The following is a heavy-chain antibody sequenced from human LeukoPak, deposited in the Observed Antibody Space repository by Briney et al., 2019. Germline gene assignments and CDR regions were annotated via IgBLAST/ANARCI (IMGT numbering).Heavy chain of an antibody. V-gene: IGHV3-38-3*01. D-gene: IGHD3-3*01. CDR1: GFTVSSNE. J-gene: IGHJ4*02. CDR2: ISGGST. Sequence: PGGSLRLSCAASGFTVSSNEMSWVRQAPGKGLEWVSSISGGSTYYADSRKGRFTISRDNSKNTLHLQMNSLRAEDTAVYYCARALGDDFWSGYSDSWGQGTLVTVSS. CDR3: ARALGDDFWSGYSDS.